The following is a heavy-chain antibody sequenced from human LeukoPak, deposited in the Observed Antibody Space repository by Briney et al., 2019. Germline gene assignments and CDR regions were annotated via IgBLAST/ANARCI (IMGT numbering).Heavy chain of an antibody. J-gene: IGHJ6*03. CDR1: GYTFTGYY. Sequence: ASVKVSCMASGYTFTGYYMHWVRQAPGQGLQWMGWINPNSGGTNYAQKFQGRVTMTRDTSISTAYMELSRLRSDDTAVYYCAREGGSCGGDCYSGSDYYYYYMDVWGKGTTVTVSS. D-gene: IGHD2-21*02. CDR3: AREGGSCGGDCYSGSDYYYYYMDV. V-gene: IGHV1-2*02. CDR2: INPNSGGT.